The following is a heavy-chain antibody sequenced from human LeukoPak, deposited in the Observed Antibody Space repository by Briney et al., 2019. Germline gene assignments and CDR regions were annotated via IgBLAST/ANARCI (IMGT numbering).Heavy chain of an antibody. CDR1: GFTFSRYA. CDR3: ARDGTTGAYFDY. Sequence: PGRSLRLSCAASGFTFSRYAMHWVRQAPGKGLEWVAVISYDGSNKYYADSVKGRFAISRDNSKNTLYLQMNSLRAEDTAVYYCARDGTTGAYFDYWGQGTLVSVSS. J-gene: IGHJ4*02. D-gene: IGHD4-17*01. CDR2: ISYDGSNK. V-gene: IGHV3-30*09.